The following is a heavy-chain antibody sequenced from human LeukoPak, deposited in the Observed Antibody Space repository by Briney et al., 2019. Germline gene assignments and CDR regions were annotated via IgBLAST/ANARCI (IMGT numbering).Heavy chain of an antibody. CDR3: ARLRLPDYGGNSGFDY. CDR1: DGSISSSSYD. Sequence: PSETLSLTCTVSDGSISSSSYDWGWIRQPPGKGLGWFGSIYYSGSTYSNPSLKSRVTISVHTSKNQFSLKLSSVTAADTAVYYCARLRLPDYGGNSGFDYWGQGTLVTVSS. CDR2: IYYSGST. D-gene: IGHD4-23*01. J-gene: IGHJ4*02. V-gene: IGHV4-39*01.